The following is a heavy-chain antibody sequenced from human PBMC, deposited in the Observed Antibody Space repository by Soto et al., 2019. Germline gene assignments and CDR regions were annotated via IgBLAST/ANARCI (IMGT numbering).Heavy chain of an antibody. CDR2: FYHSGNS. Sequence: SETLSLTCTVSGGSIRSYYWSWIRQSPEKGLEWIGYFYHSGNSNYNPSLKSRVTISVDTSKNQLSLSLRSVTAADTAVYFCARISSLDPYGYVNGGLDVWGQGTTVTVSS. CDR1: GGSIRSYY. V-gene: IGHV4-59*01. D-gene: IGHD5-18*01. CDR3: ARISSLDPYGYVNGGLDV. J-gene: IGHJ6*02.